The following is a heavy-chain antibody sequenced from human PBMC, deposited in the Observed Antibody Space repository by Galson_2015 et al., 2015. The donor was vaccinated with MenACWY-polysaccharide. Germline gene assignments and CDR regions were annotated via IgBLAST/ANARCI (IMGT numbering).Heavy chain of an antibody. CDR1: GFTFSSYA. Sequence: SLRLSCAASGFTFSSYAMHWVRQAPGKGLEWVAVISYDGSNKYYADSVKGRFTISRDNSKNTLYLQMNSLRAEDTAVYYCAREWVTTVVRTLDYWGQGTLVTVSS. CDR3: AREWVTTVVRTLDY. V-gene: IGHV3-30-3*01. D-gene: IGHD4-23*01. CDR2: ISYDGSNK. J-gene: IGHJ4*02.